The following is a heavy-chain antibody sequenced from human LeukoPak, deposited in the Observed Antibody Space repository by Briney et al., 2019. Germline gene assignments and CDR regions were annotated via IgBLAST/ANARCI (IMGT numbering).Heavy chain of an antibody. V-gene: IGHV3-48*01. Sequence: PGGSLRLSCAASGFTFSTYSMTWVRQAPGKGLEWVSYISSSSSSIYYADSVKGRYTISRDNAKNSLYLQMNSLRAEDTAVYYCARHNLYDSSGDGRYYFDYWGQGTLVTVSS. CDR1: GFTFSTYS. CDR3: ARHNLYDSSGDGRYYFDY. D-gene: IGHD3-22*01. CDR2: ISSSSSSI. J-gene: IGHJ4*02.